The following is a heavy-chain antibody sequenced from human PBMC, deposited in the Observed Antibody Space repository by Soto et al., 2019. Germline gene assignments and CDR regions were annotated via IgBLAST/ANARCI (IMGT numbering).Heavy chain of an antibody. V-gene: IGHV1-58*01. CDR2: IVVGSGNT. CDR1: GFTFTSSA. CDR3: ARSLYYYGSGSYYAGAERYFDY. Sequence: QMQLVQSGPEVKKPGTSVKVSCKASGFTFTSSAVQWVRQARGQRLEWIGWIVVGSGNTNYAQKFQGRVTMTRDTSISTAYMELSRLRSDDTAVYYCARSLYYYGSGSYYAGAERYFDYWGQGTLVTVSS. D-gene: IGHD3-10*01. J-gene: IGHJ4*02.